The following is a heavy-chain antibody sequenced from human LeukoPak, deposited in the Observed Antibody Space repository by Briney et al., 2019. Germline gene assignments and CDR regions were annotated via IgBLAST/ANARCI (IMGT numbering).Heavy chain of an antibody. D-gene: IGHD5-18*01. CDR3: AKDRDTISIYYFYGMDV. CDR2: ISYDGSHK. V-gene: IGHV3-30*18. Sequence: GGSLRLSCAASGFTFSNYWMSWVRQAPGKGLEWVAVISYDGSHKYYPDSVKGRFTISRDNSKNTLYLQMSSLRPEDTAIYYCAKDRDTISIYYFYGMDVWGQGTTVTVSS. J-gene: IGHJ6*02. CDR1: GFTFSNYW.